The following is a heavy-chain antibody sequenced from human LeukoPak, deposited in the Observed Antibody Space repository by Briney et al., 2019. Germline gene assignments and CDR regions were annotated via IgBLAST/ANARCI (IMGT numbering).Heavy chain of an antibody. Sequence: PSETLSLTCTVSGGSISSSSYYWGWIRQPPGKGLEWIGSIYYSGSTYYNPSLKSRVTISVDTSKNQFSLKLSSVTAADTAVYYCARDVYYDSSGYYYEYYYYYMDVWSKGTTVTISS. J-gene: IGHJ6*03. CDR1: GGSISSSSYY. V-gene: IGHV4-39*07. CDR2: IYYSGST. D-gene: IGHD3-22*01. CDR3: ARDVYYDSSGYYYEYYYYYMDV.